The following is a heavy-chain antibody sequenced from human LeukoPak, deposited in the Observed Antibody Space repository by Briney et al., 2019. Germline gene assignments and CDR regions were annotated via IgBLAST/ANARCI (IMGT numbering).Heavy chain of an antibody. Sequence: PGGSLRLSCAASGFTFSSYGMHWVRQAPGKGLEWVAFIRYDGSNKHYAESVKGRFTISRDNSKNTLYLHMNSLRAEDTAVYYCAKDKDTSSWYFDYWGQGTLVTVSS. V-gene: IGHV3-30*02. CDR3: AKDKDTSSWYFDY. D-gene: IGHD6-13*01. J-gene: IGHJ4*02. CDR2: IRYDGSNK. CDR1: GFTFSSYG.